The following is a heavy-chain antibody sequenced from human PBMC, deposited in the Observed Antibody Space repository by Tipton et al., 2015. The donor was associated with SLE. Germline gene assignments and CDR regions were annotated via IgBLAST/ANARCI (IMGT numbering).Heavy chain of an antibody. D-gene: IGHD4-17*01. CDR2: IYFSGSA. CDR3: AKDYNHDNADYN. V-gene: IGHV4-59*12. Sequence: TLSLTCTVSGGSISNYYWSWIRQPPGKGLEWIGYIYFSGSANYNPSLKSRVTISLDTSKNQFSLKLSSVTVADTAVYYCAKDYNHDNADYNWGQGTLVIVSS. J-gene: IGHJ4*02. CDR1: GGSISNYY.